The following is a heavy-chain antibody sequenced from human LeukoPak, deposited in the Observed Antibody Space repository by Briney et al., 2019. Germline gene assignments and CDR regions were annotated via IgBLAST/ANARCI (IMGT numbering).Heavy chain of an antibody. Sequence: QSGGSLRLSCAASGFTFDDYAMHWVRQAPGKGLEWVSGISWNSGSIGYADSVKGRFTISRDNAKNPLYLQMNSLRAEDMALYYCAKDKGGIAAAGGYFDYWGQGTLVTVSS. CDR3: AKDKGGIAAAGGYFDY. V-gene: IGHV3-9*03. CDR1: GFTFDDYA. D-gene: IGHD6-13*01. CDR2: ISWNSGSI. J-gene: IGHJ4*02.